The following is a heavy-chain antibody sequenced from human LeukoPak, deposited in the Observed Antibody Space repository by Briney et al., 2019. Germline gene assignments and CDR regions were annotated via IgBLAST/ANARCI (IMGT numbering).Heavy chain of an antibody. V-gene: IGHV3-7*01. CDR3: ARWGSGYGC. CDR2: IKQDGSEK. D-gene: IGHD5-12*01. J-gene: IGHJ4*02. CDR1: GFTFSTHS. Sequence: PGGSLRLSCAASGFTFSTHSMSWVRQAPGKGLEWVANIKQDGSEKYYADSVKGRFTISRDNAENSLYLQMNSLRVEDTAVYYCARWGSGYGCWGQGTLVTVPS.